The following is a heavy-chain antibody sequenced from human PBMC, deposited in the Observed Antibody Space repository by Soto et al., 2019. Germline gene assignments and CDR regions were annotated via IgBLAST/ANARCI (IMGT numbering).Heavy chain of an antibody. CDR3: ARTPPDYYGSGSYYQYYFDY. CDR2: IDWDDDK. CDR1: GFSLSTSGMC. Sequence: SGPTLVNPTQTLTLTCTFSGFSLSTSGMCVSWIRQPPGKALEWLALIDWDDDKYYSTSLKTRLTISKDTSKNQVVLTITNMDPVDTATYYCARTPPDYYGSGSYYQYYFDYWGQGTLVTVSS. J-gene: IGHJ4*02. V-gene: IGHV2-70*01. D-gene: IGHD3-10*01.